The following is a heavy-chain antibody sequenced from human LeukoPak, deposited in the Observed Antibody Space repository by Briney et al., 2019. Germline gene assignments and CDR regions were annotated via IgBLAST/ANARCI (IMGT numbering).Heavy chain of an antibody. CDR3: SKAAYGAGSYPFDY. D-gene: IGHD3-10*01. J-gene: IGHJ4*02. V-gene: IGHV3-30*02. CDR1: GFTISSYA. CDR2: IRYDGSNK. Sequence: GTSLRLSCAASGFTISSYAIHWVRQAPGKGLEWVAFIRYDGSNKYYADSVKGRFTISRANSKNTLYLQMASLRADDTAVYYCSKAAYGAGSYPFDYWGQGTLVTVSS.